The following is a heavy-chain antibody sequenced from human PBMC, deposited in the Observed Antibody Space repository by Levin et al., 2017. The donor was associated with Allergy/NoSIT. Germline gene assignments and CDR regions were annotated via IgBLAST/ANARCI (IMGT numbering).Heavy chain of an antibody. CDR2: IKSKTDGGTT. D-gene: IGHD3-10*01. V-gene: IGHV3-15*01. Sequence: PGGSLRLSCAASGFTFSNAWMSWVRQAPGKGLEWVGRIKSKTDGGTTDYAAPVKDRFTISRDDSKNTLYLQMNSLKTEDTAVYYCTTDHVTMVRGRNYYGMDVWGQGTTVTVSS. CDR1: GFTFSNAW. CDR3: TTDHVTMVRGRNYYGMDV. J-gene: IGHJ6*02.